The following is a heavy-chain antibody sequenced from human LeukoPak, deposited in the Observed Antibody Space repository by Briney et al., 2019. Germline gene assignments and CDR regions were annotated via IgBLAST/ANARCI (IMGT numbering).Heavy chain of an antibody. CDR2: ISGSGGST. Sequence: GGSLRLSCAASGFTFSSYAMSWVRQAPGKGLEWVSAISGSGGSTYYADSVKGRFTISRDNSKNTLYLRMNSLRAEDTAVYYCAKVQTVNYDFWSGPYYYYMDVWGKGTTVTVSS. CDR3: AKVQTVNYDFWSGPYYYYMDV. V-gene: IGHV3-23*01. J-gene: IGHJ6*03. D-gene: IGHD3-3*01. CDR1: GFTFSSYA.